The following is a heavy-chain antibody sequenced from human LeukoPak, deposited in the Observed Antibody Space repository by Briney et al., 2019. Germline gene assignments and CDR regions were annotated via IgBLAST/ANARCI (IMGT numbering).Heavy chain of an antibody. J-gene: IGHJ4*02. CDR3: AKSLYGDYPHFDY. D-gene: IGHD4-17*01. Sequence: GGSLRLSCAASGFTFSSYAMHWVRQAPGKGLEWVAVISYDGSNKYYADSVKGRFTISRDNSKNTLYLQMNSLRAEDTAVYYCAKSLYGDYPHFDYWGQGTLVTVSS. CDR2: ISYDGSNK. CDR1: GFTFSSYA. V-gene: IGHV3-30-3*02.